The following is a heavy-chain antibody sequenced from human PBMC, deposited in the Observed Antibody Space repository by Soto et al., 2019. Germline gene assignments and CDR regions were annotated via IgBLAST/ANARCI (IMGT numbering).Heavy chain of an antibody. J-gene: IGHJ4*02. CDR1: GSSINSAYY. Sequence: SETLSLTCAVSGSSINSAYYWGWVRQPPGKGLEWIGNIYHSGSPYYNPSLKSRVIISVDTSKKQFSLRLTSVTAADTAVYYCARAVPAAGAFDSWGQGTLVTVS. D-gene: IGHD6-13*01. CDR2: IYHSGSP. V-gene: IGHV4-38-2*01. CDR3: ARAVPAAGAFDS.